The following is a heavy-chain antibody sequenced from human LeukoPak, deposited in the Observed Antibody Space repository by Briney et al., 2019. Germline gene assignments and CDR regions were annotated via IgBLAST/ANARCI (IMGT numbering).Heavy chain of an antibody. CDR2: ISGSGGST. CDR1: GFTFSSYA. V-gene: IGHV3-23*01. J-gene: IGHJ4*02. Sequence: PGGSLRLSCAASGFTFSSYAMSWVRQAPGKGLEWVSAISGSGGSTYYADSVKGRFTISRDNSKNTLYLQMNSLRAEDTAVYYCAKDLRSSGLRWPFDYWGQGTLVTVSS. CDR3: AKDLRSSGLRWPFDY. D-gene: IGHD6-19*01.